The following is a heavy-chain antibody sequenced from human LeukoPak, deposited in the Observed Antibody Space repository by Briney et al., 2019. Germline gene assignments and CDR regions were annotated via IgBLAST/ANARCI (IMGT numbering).Heavy chain of an antibody. J-gene: IGHJ6*03. D-gene: IGHD6-19*01. CDR1: GFTFSSYS. Sequence: GGSLRLSCAASGFTFSSYSMNWVRQAPGKGLEWVSSISSSSSYIYYADSVKGRFTISRDNAKNSLYLQMNSLRAEDTAVYYCARDLAEAGRGYYYYMDVWGKGTTVTISS. V-gene: IGHV3-21*01. CDR2: ISSSSSYI. CDR3: ARDLAEAGRGYYYYMDV.